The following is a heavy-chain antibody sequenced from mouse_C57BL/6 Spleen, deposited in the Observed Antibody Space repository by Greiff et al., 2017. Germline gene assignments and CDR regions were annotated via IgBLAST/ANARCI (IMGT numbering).Heavy chain of an antibody. CDR3: ARWDTTVVAPYAMDY. V-gene: IGHV1-82*01. CDR1: GYAFSSSW. J-gene: IGHJ4*01. D-gene: IGHD1-1*01. Sequence: QVQLKESGPELVKPGASVKISCKASGYAFSSSWMNWVKQRPGKGLEWIGRIYPGDGDTNYNGKFKGKATLTADNSSSTAYMQLSSLTSEDSAVYFCARWDTTVVAPYAMDYWGQGTSVTVSS. CDR2: IYPGDGDT.